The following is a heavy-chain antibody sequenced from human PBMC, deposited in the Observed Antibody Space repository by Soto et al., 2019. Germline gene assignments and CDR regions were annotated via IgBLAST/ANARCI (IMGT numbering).Heavy chain of an antibody. Sequence: QVQLQESGPGLVKPSETLSLTCTVTGGTISGYYWSWIRQAPGKGLEWIAYIYNSGTTNYNPSLKSRVTISEDSSKNQISLKLSSVTAADTAVYYCARHRRTTVAKFYFDSSGQGALVTVSS. CDR3: ARHRRTTVAKFYFDS. V-gene: IGHV4-59*08. CDR2: IYNSGTT. D-gene: IGHD4-4*01. J-gene: IGHJ4*02. CDR1: GGTISGYY.